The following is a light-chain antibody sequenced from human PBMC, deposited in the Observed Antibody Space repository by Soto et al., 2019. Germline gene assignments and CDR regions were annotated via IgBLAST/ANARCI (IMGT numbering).Light chain of an antibody. CDR1: QSISSW. CDR2: DAS. CDR3: QQYNSYSPWT. J-gene: IGKJ1*01. V-gene: IGKV1-5*01. Sequence: DIQMTQSPSTLSASVGDRVTITCRASQSISSWLAWYQQKPGKAPKLLIYDASSLESGVPSRFSGSGSGTEFTLTISSLQPDDFATYYCQQYNSYSPWTFGQGTRWKSN.